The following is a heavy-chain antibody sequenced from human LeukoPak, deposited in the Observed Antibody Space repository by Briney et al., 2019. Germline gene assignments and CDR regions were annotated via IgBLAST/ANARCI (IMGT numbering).Heavy chain of an antibody. CDR3: ASGVAPFAGAFDI. CDR1: GFTVSSNY. CDR2: IYSGGST. Sequence: GGSLRLSCAASGFTVSSNYMSWVRQAPGKGLEWVSVIYSGGSTYYADSVKGRFTISRDNSKNTLYLQMNSLRAEDTAVYYCASGVAPFAGAFDIWGQGTMVTVSS. D-gene: IGHD3-3*01. J-gene: IGHJ3*02. V-gene: IGHV3-66*01.